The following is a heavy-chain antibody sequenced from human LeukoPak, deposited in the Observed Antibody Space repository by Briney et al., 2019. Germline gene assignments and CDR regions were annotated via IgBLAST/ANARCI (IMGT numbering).Heavy chain of an antibody. D-gene: IGHD3-10*01. Sequence: PGRSLRLSCAASGFTFSSYGMHWVRQAPGKGLEWVAVISYDGSNKYYADSVKGRFTISRDNSKNTLYLQMNSLRAEDTAVYYCAKAPSRYGSGTYYFDYWGQGTLVTVSS. J-gene: IGHJ4*02. CDR3: AKAPSRYGSGTYYFDY. V-gene: IGHV3-30*18. CDR1: GFTFSSYG. CDR2: ISYDGSNK.